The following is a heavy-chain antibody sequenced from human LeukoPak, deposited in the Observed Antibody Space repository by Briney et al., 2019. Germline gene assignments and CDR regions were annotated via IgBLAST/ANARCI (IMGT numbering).Heavy chain of an antibody. D-gene: IGHD6-6*01. CDR1: GFSVSSNY. J-gene: IGHJ4*02. Sequence: GGSLRLSCAASGFSVSSNYMSWVRQTPGKGLEWVSGIYSGGHIYYADSVKGRFTISRDNSKNTLYLQMNSLRAADTAVYYCARDKGTSYLSSFDYWGQGTLVTVSS. V-gene: IGHV3-53*05. CDR2: IYSGGHI. CDR3: ARDKGTSYLSSFDY.